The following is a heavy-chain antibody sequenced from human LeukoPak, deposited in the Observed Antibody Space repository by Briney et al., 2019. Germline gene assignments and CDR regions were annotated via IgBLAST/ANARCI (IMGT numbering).Heavy chain of an antibody. CDR2: INHSGST. CDR1: GGSFSGYY. J-gene: IGHJ4*02. Sequence: SETLSLSCAVYGGSFSGYYWSWIRQPPGKGLEWIGEINHSGSTNYNPSLKGRVTISVDTSKNQFSLKLSSVTAADTAVYYCARGVGISGFVVVPAAKPPFDYWGQGTLVTVYS. D-gene: IGHD2-2*01. CDR3: ARGVGISGFVVVPAAKPPFDY. V-gene: IGHV4-34*01.